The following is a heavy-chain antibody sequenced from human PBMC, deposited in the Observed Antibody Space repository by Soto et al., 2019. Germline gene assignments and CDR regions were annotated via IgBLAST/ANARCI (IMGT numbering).Heavy chain of an antibody. CDR2: IYKSGST. D-gene: IGHD4-17*01. V-gene: IGHV4-59*08. CDR1: GGSFSGYY. CDR3: ATTRKTGDFNNFPFDY. Sequence: SETLSLTCAVYGGSFSGYYWNWIRRSPGKGLEWIGYIYKSGSTKYNPSLKSRVTISADTSKNQFSLKLRSVTAADTAVYYCATTRKTGDFNNFPFDYWGQGALVTVSS. J-gene: IGHJ4*02.